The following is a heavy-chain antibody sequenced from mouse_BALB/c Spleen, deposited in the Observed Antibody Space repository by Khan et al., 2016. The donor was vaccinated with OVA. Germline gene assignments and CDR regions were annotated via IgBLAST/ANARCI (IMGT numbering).Heavy chain of an antibody. CDR3: AISYYGSYWDFDV. CDR2: IYPGDGRT. CDR1: GYTFIRYY. D-gene: IGHD1-1*01. V-gene: IGHV1S56*01. Sequence: QVQLQQSGPEVVKPGASVKMSCKASGYTFIRYYVHWVKQRPGQGLDWIGWIYPGDGRTKYNEKFKGKTTLTADNSSSIAYMLLSSLTSEDSAIYSCAISYYGSYWDFDVWGAGTTVTVSS. J-gene: IGHJ1*01.